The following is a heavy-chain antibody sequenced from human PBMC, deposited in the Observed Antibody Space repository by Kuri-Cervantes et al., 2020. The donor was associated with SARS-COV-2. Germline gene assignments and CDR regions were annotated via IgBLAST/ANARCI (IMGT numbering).Heavy chain of an antibody. V-gene: IGHV4-34*01. Sequence: SQTLSLTCAVYGGSFSGFYWSWNRQPPGKGREWIGEINYMGSTNYNPSHKSRVTISVDTSKNQFPLQLRSVTAADTAVYYCARGLRVLSTEWVFLGWFKRMRDYWGQATLVTVSS. J-gene: IGHJ4*02. CDR2: INYMGST. CDR1: GGSFSGFY. D-gene: IGHD3-3*01. CDR3: ARGLRVLSTEWVFLGWFKRMRDY.